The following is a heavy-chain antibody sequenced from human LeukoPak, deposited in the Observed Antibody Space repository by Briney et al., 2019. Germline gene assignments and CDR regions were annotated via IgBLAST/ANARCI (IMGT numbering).Heavy chain of an antibody. D-gene: IGHD3-10*01. CDR2: ISGTGGST. V-gene: IGHV3-64*01. CDR3: TGGLPGGLYS. CDR1: GFTSTSHD. Sequence: GGSLRLSCGASGFTSTSHDMHWVRQAPGKGLEYVSGISGTGGSTYYANSVKGRFIISRDNSKNTLYLQMGSLRAEDMAVYYCTGGLPGGLYSWGQGTLGTVSS. J-gene: IGHJ4*02.